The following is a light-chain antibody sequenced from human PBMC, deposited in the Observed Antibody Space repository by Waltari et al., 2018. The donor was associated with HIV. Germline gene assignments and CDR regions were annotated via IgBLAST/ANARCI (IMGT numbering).Light chain of an antibody. Sequence: EIVLTQSPGTLSLSPGERATLSCRASQSVSSIYLAWYQQKPGQAPRLLIYGASTRATDIPDRFSGSGSGTDFTLTISRLEPEDFAVYYCQQYGSSPYNFGQGTKLE. CDR3: QQYGSSPYN. CDR2: GAS. CDR1: QSVSSIY. J-gene: IGKJ2*01. V-gene: IGKV3-20*01.